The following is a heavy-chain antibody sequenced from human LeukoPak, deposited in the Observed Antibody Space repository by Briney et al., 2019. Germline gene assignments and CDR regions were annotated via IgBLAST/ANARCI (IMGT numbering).Heavy chain of an antibody. J-gene: IGHJ6*03. Sequence: TVSLTCTVSGGSVSSGGYYWGWIRQYPGKGLGWIGYIYYSGSTYYNPSLKSRLTISLDTSTNQFSLKLGSVTAADTAVYYCATTAYYYYVDVWGKGTTVTVSS. D-gene: IGHD1-26*01. CDR2: IYYSGST. V-gene: IGHV4-31*03. CDR1: GGSVSSGGYY. CDR3: ATTAYYYYVDV.